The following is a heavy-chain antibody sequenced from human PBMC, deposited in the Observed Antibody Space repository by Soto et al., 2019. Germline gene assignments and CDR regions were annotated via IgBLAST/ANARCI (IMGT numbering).Heavy chain of an antibody. J-gene: IGHJ6*02. CDR1: GGSISSGGYY. Sequence: QVQLQESGPGLVKPSQTLSLTCTVSGGSISSGGYYWSWIRQHPGKGLEWIGYIYYSGSTYYNPTLKSRVTISVATSKNQCSLKMSSVTDSDTAVYYCARLHCSSTSCSTDYYGMDVWGQGTTVTVSS. V-gene: IGHV4-31*03. CDR3: ARLHCSSTSCSTDYYGMDV. D-gene: IGHD2-2*01. CDR2: IYYSGST.